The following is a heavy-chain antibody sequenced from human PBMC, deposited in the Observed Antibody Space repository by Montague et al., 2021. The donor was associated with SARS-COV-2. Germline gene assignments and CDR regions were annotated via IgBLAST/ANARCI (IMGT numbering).Heavy chain of an antibody. J-gene: IGHJ4*02. V-gene: IGHV4-34*01. Sequence: SETLSLTCAVYGGSLSGYDWSWIRQPPGKGLEWIGEINHSGSTKYNPSLKNRVSISVDTSKNQFSLKLNSVTAADTAVYYCARGQGEITMIVVVLTAAAHYFDYWGQGTLVTVSP. CDR3: ARGQGEITMIVVVLTAAAHYFDY. D-gene: IGHD3-22*01. CDR1: GGSLSGYD. CDR2: INHSGST.